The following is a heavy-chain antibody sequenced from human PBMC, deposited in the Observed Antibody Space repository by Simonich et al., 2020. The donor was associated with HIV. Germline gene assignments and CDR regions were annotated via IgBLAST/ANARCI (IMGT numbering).Heavy chain of an antibody. J-gene: IGHJ4*02. D-gene: IGHD2-15*01. CDR2: ISSSGSPI. V-gene: IGHV3-48*03. CDR1: GFTFSSYE. CDR3: ATLGYCSGGSCSYFDY. Sequence: CAASGFTFSSYEMNWVRQAPGKGLEWVSYISSSGSPIYYADSVKGRFTISRDNAKNSLYLQMNRLRAEDTAFYYCATLGYCSGGSCSYFDYWGQGTLVIVSS.